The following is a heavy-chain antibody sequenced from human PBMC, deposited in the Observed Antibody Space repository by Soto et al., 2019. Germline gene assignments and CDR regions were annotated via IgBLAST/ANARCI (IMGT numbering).Heavy chain of an antibody. CDR2: ISWNSGSI. CDR1: GFTFDDYA. CDR3: ARTLRKQQLEYYFDY. Sequence: PGGSLRLSCAASGFTFDDYAMHWVRQAPGKGLGWVSGISWNSGSIGYADSVKGRFTISRDNAKNSLYLQMNSLRAEDTALYYCARTLRKQQLEYYFDYWGQGTLVTVSS. J-gene: IGHJ4*02. D-gene: IGHD6-13*01. V-gene: IGHV3-9*01.